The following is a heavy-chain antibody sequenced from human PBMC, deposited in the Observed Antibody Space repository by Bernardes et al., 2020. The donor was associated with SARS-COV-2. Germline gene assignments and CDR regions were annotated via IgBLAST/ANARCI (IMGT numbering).Heavy chain of an antibody. Sequence: GGSLRLSCAASGFKFTNAWMSWVRQAPGKGLYWVGLIKSKTDGGTTNYAAPVKGRFTISRDDSKNTLYLQMNSLKTEDTAVYYCTTQSWPDYWGQGTLVTVSS. CDR2: IKSKTDGGTT. V-gene: IGHV3-15*01. CDR1: GFKFTNAW. CDR3: TTQSWPDY. J-gene: IGHJ4*02.